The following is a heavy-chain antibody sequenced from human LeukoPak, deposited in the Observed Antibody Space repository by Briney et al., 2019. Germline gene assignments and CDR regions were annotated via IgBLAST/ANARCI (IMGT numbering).Heavy chain of an antibody. CDR1: GFTFTAYL. V-gene: IGHV3-30-3*01. CDR2: MSSDGNAM. CDR3: VGESEYYFDHSASFDY. Sequence: GGSLRLSCAASGFTFTAYLIHWVRQAPGEGLEWVAVMSSDGNAMFYADSVKGRFTISRDNSKNTLYLQMNSLRAEDTAVYYCVGESEYYFDHSASFDYWGQGTLVTVSS. D-gene: IGHD3-22*01. J-gene: IGHJ4*02.